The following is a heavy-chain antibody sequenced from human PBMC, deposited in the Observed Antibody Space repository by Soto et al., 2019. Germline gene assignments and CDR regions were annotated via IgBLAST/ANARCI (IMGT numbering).Heavy chain of an antibody. CDR1: GFSVSAKY. D-gene: IGHD4-17*01. CDR2: LYTGGTT. CDR3: ARVSLDGDYLDF. Sequence: RRLSCAASGFSVSAKYMSWVRQAPGKGLEWVSVLYTGGTTDYADSVMGRFTISRDNSKNTLYLQMDNLGVDDTAIYYCARVSLDGDYLDFWGQGSLVTVSS. J-gene: IGHJ4*02. V-gene: IGHV3-53*01.